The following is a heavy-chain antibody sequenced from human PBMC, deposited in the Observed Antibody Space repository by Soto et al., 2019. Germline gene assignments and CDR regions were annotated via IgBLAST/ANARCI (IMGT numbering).Heavy chain of an antibody. D-gene: IGHD5-18*01. CDR2: IYYTGYT. Sequence: PETLSPTCTVSGGPISSSSFYWGWIRQAQGKGLEWLATIYYTGYTYHNPSLTSHVTLSMDTSKHQFSLKLTSVTAADTALSYWARSAIATHWVFDLRCRRTLVTVSS. V-gene: IGHV4-39*01. CDR1: GGPISSSSFY. CDR3: ARSAIATHWVFDL. J-gene: IGHJ2*01.